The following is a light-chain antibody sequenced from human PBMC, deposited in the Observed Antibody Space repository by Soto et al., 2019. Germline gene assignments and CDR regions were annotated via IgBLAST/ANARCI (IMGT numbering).Light chain of an antibody. V-gene: IGKV1-39*01. CDR2: DAS. CDR3: QQTFKTPLT. Sequence: DIQMTQSPSSLSASVGDRVTITCRASQGISSYLNWYQQKPGKAPDLLIYDASKLETGVPSRFSGSGSGTDFSFTISSLQPEDFATYYCQQTFKTPLTFGGGTKVDIK. CDR1: QGISSY. J-gene: IGKJ4*01.